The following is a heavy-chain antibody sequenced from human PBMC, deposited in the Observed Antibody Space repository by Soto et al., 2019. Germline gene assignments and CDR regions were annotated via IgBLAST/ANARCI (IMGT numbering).Heavy chain of an antibody. CDR3: AARRYQFDY. CDR1: GFTFSRYW. V-gene: IGHV3-7*03. Sequence: GGSLRLSCAASGFTFSRYWMSWVRQAPGKGLEWVANINQDGSEKYYVDSVKGRFTISRDNAKNSLYLQMNSLRAEDTAVYYSAARRYQFDYWGQGTLVTVSS. D-gene: IGHD3-9*01. J-gene: IGHJ4*02. CDR2: INQDGSEK.